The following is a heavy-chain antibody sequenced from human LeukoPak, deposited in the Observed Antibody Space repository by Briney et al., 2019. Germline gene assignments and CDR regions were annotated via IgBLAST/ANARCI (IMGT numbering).Heavy chain of an antibody. CDR2: INPNSGGT. Sequence: GASVKVSRKASGYTFSVYYFHWVRQAPGQGLEWMGWINPNSGGTNYAQKFQGRVTMTRDTSISTAYMELSRLRSDDTAVYYCAGYSGSYLVLGTFDIWGQGTMVTVPS. CDR3: AGYSGSYLVLGTFDI. J-gene: IGHJ3*02. D-gene: IGHD1-26*01. CDR1: GYTFSVYY. V-gene: IGHV1-2*02.